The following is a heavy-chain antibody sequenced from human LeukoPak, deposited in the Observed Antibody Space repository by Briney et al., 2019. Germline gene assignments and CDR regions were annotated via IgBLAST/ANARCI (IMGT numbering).Heavy chain of an antibody. V-gene: IGHV3-23*01. CDR1: GFTFSSYA. J-gene: IGHJ6*02. Sequence: PGGSLRLSCAASGFTFSSYAMSWVRQAPGKGLEWVSAISGSGGSTYYADSVKGRFTISRDNSKNTLYLQMNSLRAEDTAVYYCATAVPAARYYYGMDVWGQGTTVTVSS. CDR3: ATAVPAARYYYGMDV. CDR2: ISGSGGST. D-gene: IGHD2-2*01.